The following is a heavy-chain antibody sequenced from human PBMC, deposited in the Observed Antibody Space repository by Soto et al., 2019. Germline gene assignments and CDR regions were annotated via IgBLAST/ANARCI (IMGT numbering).Heavy chain of an antibody. CDR3: AGEPYYYDSSGSGKGDY. CDR2: IYYSGST. J-gene: IGHJ4*02. CDR1: GGSISSGDYY. V-gene: IGHV4-30-4*01. D-gene: IGHD3-22*01. Sequence: SETLSLTCTVSGGSISSGDYYWSWIRQPPGKGLEWIGYIYYSGSTYYNPSLKSRVTISVDTSKNQFSLKLSSVTAADTAVYYCAGEPYYYDSSGSGKGDYWGQGTLVTVSS.